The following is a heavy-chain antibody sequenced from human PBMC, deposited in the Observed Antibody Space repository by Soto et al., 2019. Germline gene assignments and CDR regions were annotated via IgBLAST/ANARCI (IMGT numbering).Heavy chain of an antibody. J-gene: IGHJ6*02. CDR1: GFTFGTYS. CDR2: ISSGSSPI. CDR3: ARGASYGMDV. Sequence: EVQLVESGGGLVQPGGSLRVSCAASGFTFGTYSMNWVRQAPGKGLEWVSYISSGSSPIYYADSVKGRFTISRDNAKNSLYLQMNSLRAEDTAVYYCARGASYGMDVWGQGTTVTVSS. V-gene: IGHV3-48*01.